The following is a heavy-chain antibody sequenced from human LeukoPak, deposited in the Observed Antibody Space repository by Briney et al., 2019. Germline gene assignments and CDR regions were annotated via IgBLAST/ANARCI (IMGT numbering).Heavy chain of an antibody. CDR3: ARDLYSGSYFQTDFDF. D-gene: IGHD3-10*01. CDR2: SSVFNGDT. Sequence: ASVKVSCNTSGYTFTSYGISWVRQAPGQGLEWMGWSSVFNGDTKYAETSQGRVTMTTDTSTSTAYMELRSLRSDDTAVYYCARDLYSGSYFQTDFDFWGQGTLSPSPQ. V-gene: IGHV1-18*01. J-gene: IGHJ4*02. CDR1: GYTFTSYG.